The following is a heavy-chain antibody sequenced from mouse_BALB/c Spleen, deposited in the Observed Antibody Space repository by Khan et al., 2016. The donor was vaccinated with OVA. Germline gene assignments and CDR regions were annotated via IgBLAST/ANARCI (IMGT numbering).Heavy chain of an antibody. Sequence: QVQLQQSGAELVKPGASVKLSCKASGFTFTSYYMYWVKQRSGQGLEWIGEFNPSNGDTNFNEKFKSKATLTVDRSSSTAYMQLSSLTSEDSAVYYCTRSGYGSFAYWGQGTLVTVSA. CDR2: FNPSNGDT. D-gene: IGHD2-1*01. V-gene: IGHV1S81*02. CDR1: GFTFTSYY. CDR3: TRSGYGSFAY. J-gene: IGHJ3*01.